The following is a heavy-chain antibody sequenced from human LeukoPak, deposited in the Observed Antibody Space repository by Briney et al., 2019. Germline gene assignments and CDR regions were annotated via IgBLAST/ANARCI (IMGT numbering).Heavy chain of an antibody. CDR2: ISGSGGST. J-gene: IGHJ6*04. CDR1: GGSISSYY. V-gene: IGHV3-23*01. CDR3: AKDLASSSRYGVDV. D-gene: IGHD6-13*01. Sequence: HPSETLSLTCTVSGGSISSYYWSWVRQAPGKGLEWVSTISGSGGSTYYADSVKGRFTISRDNSKNTLYLRMHSLRAGDTALYYCAKDLASSSRYGVDVWGKGTTVTVSS.